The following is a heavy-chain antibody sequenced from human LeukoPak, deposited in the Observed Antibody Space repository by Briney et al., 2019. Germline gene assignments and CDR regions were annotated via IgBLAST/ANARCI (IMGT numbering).Heavy chain of an antibody. Sequence: PGGSLRLSCAASGLTFSSYAMSWVRQAPGKGLEWVSGIGGGGGSTYYADSVKGRFTISRDNSKNTLYLQMNSLRAEDTAVYYCAKVTPAAGRQFDYWGQGTLVTVSS. CDR2: IGGGGGST. D-gene: IGHD6-13*01. CDR3: AKVTPAAGRQFDY. J-gene: IGHJ4*02. CDR1: GLTFSSYA. V-gene: IGHV3-23*01.